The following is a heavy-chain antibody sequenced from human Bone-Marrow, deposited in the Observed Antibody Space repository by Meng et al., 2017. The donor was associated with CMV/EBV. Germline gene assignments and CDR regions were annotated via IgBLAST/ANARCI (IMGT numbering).Heavy chain of an antibody. CDR2: ISGSGGST. D-gene: IGHD6-13*01. J-gene: IGHJ4*02. Sequence: GESLKISCAASGFTFSSYAMSWVRQAPGKGLEWVSAISGSGGSTYYADSVKGRFTISRDNSKNTLYLQMNSLRAEDTAVYYCAKGRIAAAYYFDYWGQGTLVTVSS. CDR1: GFTFSSYA. CDR3: AKGRIAAAYYFDY. V-gene: IGHV3-23*01.